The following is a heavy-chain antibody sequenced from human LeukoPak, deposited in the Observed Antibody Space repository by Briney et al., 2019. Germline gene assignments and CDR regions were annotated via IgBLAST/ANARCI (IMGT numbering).Heavy chain of an antibody. J-gene: IGHJ4*02. CDR3: ARALFPYSNYGGLNY. V-gene: IGHV3-74*01. CDR2: INTDGSST. D-gene: IGHD4-11*01. CDR1: GFTFDNHA. Sequence: GGSLRLSCAASGFTFDNHAMHWVRQAPGKGLVWVSRINTDGSSTSYADSVKGRFTISRDNAKNTLYLQMNSLRAEDTAVYYCARALFPYSNYGGLNYWGQGTLVTVSS.